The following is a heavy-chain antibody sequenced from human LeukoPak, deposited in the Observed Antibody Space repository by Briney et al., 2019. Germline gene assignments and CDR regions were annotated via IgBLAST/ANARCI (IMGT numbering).Heavy chain of an antibody. J-gene: IGHJ3*02. D-gene: IGHD6-13*01. Sequence: ASVKVSCKASGYTFTSYDINWVRQATGQGLEWMGWMNPNSGNTGYAQKFQGRVTMTRNTSISTAYMELSSLRSEDTAVYYCASGQRGHSSWYDAFDIWGQGTMVTVSS. V-gene: IGHV1-8*01. CDR3: ASGQRGHSSWYDAFDI. CDR2: MNPNSGNT. CDR1: GYTFTSYD.